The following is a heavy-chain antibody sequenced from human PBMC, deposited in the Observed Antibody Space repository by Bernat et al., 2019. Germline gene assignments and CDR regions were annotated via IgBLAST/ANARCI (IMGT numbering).Heavy chain of an antibody. CDR3: ERGSSSGQSLYYFDY. D-gene: IGHD6-19*01. CDR1: GFSFISYW. CDR2: INQDVSEK. J-gene: IGHJ4*02. Sequence: EVQLVESGGGLVQPGGSLRPSCAASGFSFISYWLSWFPQAPGKGLGWVANINQDVSEKYYVDSVKARFTISRDNAKNSLYLKMNSLRAEDTAVYYCERGSSSGQSLYYFDYWGQGTLVTVSS. V-gene: IGHV3-7*03.